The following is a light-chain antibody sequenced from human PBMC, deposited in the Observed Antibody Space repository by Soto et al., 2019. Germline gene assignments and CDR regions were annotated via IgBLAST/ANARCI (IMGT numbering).Light chain of an antibody. V-gene: IGKV1-39*01. CDR1: QSISSY. J-gene: IGKJ1*01. CDR2: AAS. CDR3: QQSYSTLGRT. Sequence: DIQMTQSPSSLSASVGDRVTITCRASQSISSYLNWYQQKPGKAPKLLIYAASSLQSGVPSRFSGSGSGTDFTLTITSLQPEDTATYYCQQSYSTLGRTFVQETKVGIK.